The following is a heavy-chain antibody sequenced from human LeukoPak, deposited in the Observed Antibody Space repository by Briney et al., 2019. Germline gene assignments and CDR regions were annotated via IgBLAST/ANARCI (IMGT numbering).Heavy chain of an antibody. J-gene: IGHJ5*02. CDR3: ARGGCSSNSCYYWFDP. V-gene: IGHV1-2*02. D-gene: IGHD2-2*01. Sequence: ASVKVSCKASGYTFTGNYIHWVRQAPGQGLEWMGWINPNSGGTNYAQKFQGRVTMTRETSISTAYMELSSLTSDDTAVYYCARGGCSSNSCYYWFDPWGQGTLVTVSS. CDR1: GYTFTGNY. CDR2: INPNSGGT.